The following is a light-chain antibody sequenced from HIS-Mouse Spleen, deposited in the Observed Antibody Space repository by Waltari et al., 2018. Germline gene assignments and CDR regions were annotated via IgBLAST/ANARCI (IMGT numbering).Light chain of an antibody. Sequence: QSALTQPASVSGSPGQSITISCTGTSSDVGGYNYVSWYKQHPGKAPKLMIYDVSNRPSGVSNRFSGSKSGNTASLTISGLQAEDEADYYCSSYAGSSTFWVFGGGTKLTVL. CDR2: DVS. CDR1: SSDVGGYNY. V-gene: IGLV2-14*03. CDR3: SSYAGSSTFWV. J-gene: IGLJ3*02.